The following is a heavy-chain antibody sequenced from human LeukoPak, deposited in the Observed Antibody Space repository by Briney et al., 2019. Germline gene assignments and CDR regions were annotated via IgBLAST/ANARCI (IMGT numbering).Heavy chain of an antibody. CDR3: ARGVPEDNGPIEARWWYCSGGSCYYWFDP. J-gene: IGHJ5*02. CDR2: IYHSGST. D-gene: IGHD2-15*01. CDR1: GGSISSGGYY. Sequence: SETLSLTCTVSGGSISSGGYYWSWIRQPPGKGLEWIGYIYHSGSTYYNPSLKSRVTISVDRSKNQFSLKLSSVTAADTAVYYCARGVPEDNGPIEARWWYCSGGSCYYWFDPWGQGTLVTVSS. V-gene: IGHV4-30-2*01.